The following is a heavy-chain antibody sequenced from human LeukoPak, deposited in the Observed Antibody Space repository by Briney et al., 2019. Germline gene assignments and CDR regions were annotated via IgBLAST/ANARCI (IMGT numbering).Heavy chain of an antibody. CDR1: GFTFSSYG. CDR2: IWYDGSNK. V-gene: IGHV3-33*01. J-gene: IGHJ6*02. Sequence: GGSLRLSCAASGFTFSSYGMHWVCQAPGKGLEWVAVIWYDGSNKYYADSVKGRFTISRDNSKNTLYLQMNSLRAEDTAVYYCARDVVPNYYYYGMDVWGQGTTVTVSS. CDR3: ARDVVPNYYYYGMDV. D-gene: IGHD6-6*01.